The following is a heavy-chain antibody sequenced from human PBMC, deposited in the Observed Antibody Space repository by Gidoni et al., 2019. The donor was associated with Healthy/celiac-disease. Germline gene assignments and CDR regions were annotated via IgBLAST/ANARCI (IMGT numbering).Heavy chain of an antibody. V-gene: IGHV1-46*01. CDR2: INPSGGST. CDR1: GYTFTSYY. J-gene: IGHJ4*02. Sequence: KPGASVKVSCKASGYTFTSYYMHWVRQAPGQGLEWMGIINPSGGSTSYAQKFQGRVTMTRDPSTSTVYMERSSLRSEDTAVYYCAREFYYYDSSGYFYFDYWGQGTLVTVSS. D-gene: IGHD3-22*01. CDR3: AREFYYYDSSGYFYFDY.